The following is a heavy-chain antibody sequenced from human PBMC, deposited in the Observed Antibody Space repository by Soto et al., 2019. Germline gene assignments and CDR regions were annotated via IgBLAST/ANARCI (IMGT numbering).Heavy chain of an antibody. V-gene: IGHV2-5*02. D-gene: IGHD2-2*01. J-gene: IGHJ3*02. CDR1: GFSLSTSGVG. Sequence: QITLKESGPTLVKPTQTLTLTCTFSGFSLSTSGVGVGWIRQPPGKALEWLALIYWDDDKRYSPSLKSRLTITKDTSKYKVVLTMTTMDPVDTATYYCAPRDHVPGTFEIWGQGTMVTVSS. CDR3: APRDHVPGTFEI. CDR2: IYWDDDK.